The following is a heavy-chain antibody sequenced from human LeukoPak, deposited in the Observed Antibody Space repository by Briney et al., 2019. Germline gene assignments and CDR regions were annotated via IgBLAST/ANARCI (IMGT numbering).Heavy chain of an antibody. D-gene: IGHD6-19*01. J-gene: IGHJ4*02. CDR2: IRYDGSNK. CDR3: VCVTSPPHGSSGLVGDY. CDR1: GFTFSSYG. V-gene: IGHV3-30*02. Sequence: PGGSLRLSCAASGFTFSSYGMHWVRQAPGKGLEWVAFIRYDGSNKYYADSVKGRFTISRDNSKNTLYLQMNSLRAEDTAVYYCVCVTSPPHGSSGLVGDYWGQGTLVTVSS.